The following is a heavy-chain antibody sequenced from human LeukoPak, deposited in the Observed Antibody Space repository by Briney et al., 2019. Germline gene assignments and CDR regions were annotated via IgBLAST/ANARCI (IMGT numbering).Heavy chain of an antibody. Sequence: GGSLRLSCAASGFTFDDFAMHWVRQAPGKGLEWVSGISWNSGSLGYGDSVRGRFTLSRDNARNSLFLQMNSLRTEDTALYDCVKGIARAVADPDEYFGYWGQGTLVTVSS. V-gene: IGHV3-9*01. D-gene: IGHD6-19*01. CDR2: ISWNSGSL. J-gene: IGHJ4*02. CDR1: GFTFDDFA. CDR3: VKGIARAVADPDEYFGY.